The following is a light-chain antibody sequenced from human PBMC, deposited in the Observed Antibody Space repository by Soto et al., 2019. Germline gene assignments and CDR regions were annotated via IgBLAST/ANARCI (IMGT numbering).Light chain of an antibody. CDR3: QQYNNWPQT. V-gene: IGKV3-15*01. Sequence: EIVMTQSPATLSVSPGERATLSCRASQSVSSNLAWYQQKPGQAPRLLIYGASTRATGIPARFSGSGSGTEFILTISSLQSEDFAVYYCQQYNNWPQTFGHGTKLEIK. CDR1: QSVSSN. J-gene: IGKJ2*01. CDR2: GAS.